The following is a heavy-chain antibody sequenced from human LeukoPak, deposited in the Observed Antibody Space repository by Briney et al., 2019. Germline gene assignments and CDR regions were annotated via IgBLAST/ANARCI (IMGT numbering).Heavy chain of an antibody. CDR1: GFTLSTYW. D-gene: IGHD6-13*01. J-gene: IGHJ4*02. CDR3: VRAGGSSWSDY. Sequence: SGGSLRLSCAASGFTLSTYWMTWVRQAPGQGLEWVANIKQDGSEKHYVDSVKGRFTISRDNAKNSLYLQMASLRAEDTAVYYCVRAGGSSWSDYWGQGTLLIVSS. V-gene: IGHV3-7*01. CDR2: IKQDGSEK.